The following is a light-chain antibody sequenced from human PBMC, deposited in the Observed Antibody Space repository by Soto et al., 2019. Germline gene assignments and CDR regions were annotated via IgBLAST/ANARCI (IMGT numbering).Light chain of an antibody. CDR1: ESVSSSY. V-gene: IGKV3-20*01. CDR3: QQYGSSPPIT. Sequence: EGVLTQSTGTLSLSPGERATLSCRASESVSSSYLAWYQQTPGQAPRLLSYGASSRATGIPDRFSGSGSGTDFTLTISRLEPEDFAVYYCQQYGSSPPITFGQRALLAI. J-gene: IGKJ5*01. CDR2: GAS.